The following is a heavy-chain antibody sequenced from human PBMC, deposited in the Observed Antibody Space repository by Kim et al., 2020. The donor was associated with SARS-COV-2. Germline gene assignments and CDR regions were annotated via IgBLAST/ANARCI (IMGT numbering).Heavy chain of an antibody. D-gene: IGHD5-12*01. CDR1: GFTFSSYA. Sequence: GGSLRLSCAASGFTFSSYAMHWVRQAPGKGLEWVAVISYDGSNKYYADSVKGRFTISRDNSKNTLYLQMSSLRAEDTAVYYCARVKMATKRGFDYWGQGTLVTVSS. CDR2: ISYDGSNK. CDR3: ARVKMATKRGFDY. J-gene: IGHJ4*02. V-gene: IGHV3-30*04.